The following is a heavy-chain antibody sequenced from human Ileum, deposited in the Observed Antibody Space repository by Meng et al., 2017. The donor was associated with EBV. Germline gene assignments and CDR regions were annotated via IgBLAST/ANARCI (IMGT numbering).Heavy chain of an antibody. CDR2: IWYDGSNK. CDR3: ARDIRSWYFDL. Sequence: QVQLVDVGGGVVQAGRSLRLSCAASKFTFKNYGMHWVRQAPGKGLEWVAVIWYDGSNKYYADSVRGRFTVTRDNSKNTLYLQMDSLRAEDTAVYYCARDIRSWYFDLWGRGTLVTVSS. D-gene: IGHD3-10*01. J-gene: IGHJ2*01. CDR1: KFTFKNYG. V-gene: IGHV3-33*01.